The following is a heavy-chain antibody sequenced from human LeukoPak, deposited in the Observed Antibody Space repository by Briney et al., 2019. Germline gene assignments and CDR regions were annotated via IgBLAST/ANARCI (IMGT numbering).Heavy chain of an antibody. Sequence: PGWSLRLSCRASGFTFNSYSMNWVRQAPGKGLEWISYITGTSYPKMYGDSVRGRFTISRDNAQNSLYLQMNFLRAEDTAHYYCTRDGADTGFDFDYWGQGVLVAVSS. CDR3: TRDGADTGFDFDY. V-gene: IGHV3-21*05. D-gene: IGHD2-8*02. J-gene: IGHJ4*02. CDR1: GFTFNSYS. CDR2: ITGTSYPK.